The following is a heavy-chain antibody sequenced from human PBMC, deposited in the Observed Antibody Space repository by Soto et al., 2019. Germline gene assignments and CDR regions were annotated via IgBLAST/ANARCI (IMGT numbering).Heavy chain of an antibody. Sequence: PSDPLSLTCTVSGRSLSSGGYYWSWIRQHPGKGLEWIGYIYYSGSTYYNPSLKSRVTISVDTSKNQFSLKLSSVTAADTAVYYCARLYCSSTSCYESNWFDPWGQGTLVTVSS. CDR2: IYYSGST. J-gene: IGHJ5*02. CDR1: GRSLSSGGYY. CDR3: ARLYCSSTSCYESNWFDP. V-gene: IGHV4-31*03. D-gene: IGHD2-2*01.